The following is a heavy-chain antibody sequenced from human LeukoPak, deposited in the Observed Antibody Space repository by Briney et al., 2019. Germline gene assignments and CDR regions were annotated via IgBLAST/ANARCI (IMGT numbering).Heavy chain of an antibody. D-gene: IGHD3-10*01. V-gene: IGHV3-74*03. J-gene: IGHJ4*02. CDR1: GFTFSNYW. Sequence: GGSLRLSCAASGFTFSNYWVHWVRQAPGKGLVWVSRINRDGSITKYADSVKGRFTVSRDNAKNTLNLQMNSLRAEDTAVYYCARDKKSGESSEIDYWGQGTLVTVSS. CDR2: INRDGSIT. CDR3: ARDKKSGESSEIDY.